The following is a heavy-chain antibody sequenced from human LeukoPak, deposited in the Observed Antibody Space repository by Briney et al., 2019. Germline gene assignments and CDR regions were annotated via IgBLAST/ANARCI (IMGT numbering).Heavy chain of an antibody. CDR1: GFTFSSYS. Sequence: PGGSLRLSCAASGFTFSSYSMNWVRQAPGKGLEWVSYISGHSSAIYYADSVRGRFTISRDNAKNSLYLQMNSLRAEDTAMYYCARETYGRFDYWGQGTLVTVSS. CDR3: ARETYGRFDY. V-gene: IGHV3-48*04. J-gene: IGHJ4*02. D-gene: IGHD4-17*01. CDR2: ISGHSSAI.